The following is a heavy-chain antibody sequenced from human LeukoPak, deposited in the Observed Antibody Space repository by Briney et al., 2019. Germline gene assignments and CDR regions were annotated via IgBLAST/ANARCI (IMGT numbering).Heavy chain of an antibody. J-gene: IGHJ4*02. V-gene: IGHV3-23*01. CDR1: RFTFSSSA. CDR3: TKGGSYAPLDY. D-gene: IGHD1-26*01. CDR2: ISDSGGST. Sequence: GSLRLSCAAPRFTFSSSAMAWVRQAPGKGLEWVSAISDSGGSTIYTDSVKGRFTISRDNSKNTLYLQMNSLRAADTAIYYCTKGGSYAPLDYWGQGTLVTVSS.